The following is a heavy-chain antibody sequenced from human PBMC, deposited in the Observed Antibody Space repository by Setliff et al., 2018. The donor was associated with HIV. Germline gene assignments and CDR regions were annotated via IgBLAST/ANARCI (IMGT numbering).Heavy chain of an antibody. CDR3: ASMGVAGTLSLYYYYYYGMDV. J-gene: IGHJ6*02. CDR2: INPSGGST. V-gene: IGHV1-46*01. CDR1: GYTFTSYY. D-gene: IGHD6-19*01. Sequence: ASVKVSCKASGYTFTSYYMHWVRQAPGQGLEWMGIINPSGGSTSYAQKFQGRVTITTDESTSTAYMELSSLRSEDTAVYYCASMGVAGTLSLYYYYYYGMDVWGQGTTVTVSS.